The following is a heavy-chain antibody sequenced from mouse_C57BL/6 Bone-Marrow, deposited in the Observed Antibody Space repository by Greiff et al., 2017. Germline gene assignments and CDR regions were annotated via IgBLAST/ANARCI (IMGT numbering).Heavy chain of an antibody. CDR1: GFNIKDDY. J-gene: IGHJ4*01. CDR3: TTNGYYGYAMDY. Sequence: EVQLQQSGAELVRPGASVKLSCTASGFNIKDDYMHWVKQRPEQGLEWIGWIDPENGDTEYASKFQGKATITADTSSNTAYLQLSSLTPEDTAVYYCTTNGYYGYAMDYWGQVTSVTVSS. D-gene: IGHD2-3*01. V-gene: IGHV14-4*01. CDR2: IDPENGDT.